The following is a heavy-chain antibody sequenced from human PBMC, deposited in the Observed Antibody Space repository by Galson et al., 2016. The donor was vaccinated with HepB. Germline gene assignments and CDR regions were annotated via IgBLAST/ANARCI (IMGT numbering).Heavy chain of an antibody. CDR1: GFSFSSYA. Sequence: SLRLSCAASGFSFSSYAMSWVRQAPGKGLEWVARITSGGTTYYADAVKSRFTISSDSSKNTLYLQMNSMRAEDTAVYYCARNRHCSGGSCYGAWGQGTLVTVSS. D-gene: IGHD2-15*01. J-gene: IGHJ5*02. V-gene: IGHV3-66*01. CDR2: ITSGGTT. CDR3: ARNRHCSGGSCYGA.